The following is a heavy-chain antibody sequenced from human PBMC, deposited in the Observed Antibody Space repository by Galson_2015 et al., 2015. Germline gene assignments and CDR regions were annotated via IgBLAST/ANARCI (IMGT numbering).Heavy chain of an antibody. CDR1: GFSFRNSD. V-gene: IGHV3-23*01. CDR3: AKKEAGAAYYFDS. D-gene: IGHD6-25*01. CDR2: INRAGDFK. J-gene: IGHJ4*02. Sequence: SLRLSCAASGFSFRNSDMTWVRQAPGKGLEFVSSINRAGDFKFYGPDSVRGRFFISRDNAIDTIYLQMSSLRPEDTAVYFCAKKEAGAAYYFDSWGQGTLVLVSS.